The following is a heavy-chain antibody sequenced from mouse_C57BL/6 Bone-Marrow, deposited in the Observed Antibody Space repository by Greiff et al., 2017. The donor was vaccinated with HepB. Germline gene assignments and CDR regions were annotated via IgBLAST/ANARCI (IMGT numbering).Heavy chain of an antibody. CDR2: IYPGGGYT. J-gene: IGHJ1*03. CDR1: GYTFTNYW. Sequence: VQVVESGAELVRPGTSVKMSCKASGYTFTNYWIGWAKQRPGHGLEWIGDIYPGGGYTNYNEKFKGKATLTADKSSSTAYMQCSSLTSEDSAIYYCARRTLITTVGYFDVWGTGTTVTVSS. V-gene: IGHV1-63*01. CDR3: ARRTLITTVGYFDV. D-gene: IGHD1-1*01.